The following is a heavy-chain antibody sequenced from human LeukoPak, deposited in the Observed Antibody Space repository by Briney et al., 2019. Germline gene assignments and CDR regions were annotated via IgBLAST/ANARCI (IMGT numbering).Heavy chain of an antibody. J-gene: IGHJ4*02. CDR2: ISYDGSNK. Sequence: PGGSLRLSCAASGFTFSNYGMHWVRQAPGKGLEWVAVISYDGSNKYYADSVKGRFTISRDNSKNTLYLQMNSLRAEDTAVYYCAKPRHYYDSSGSEFDYWGQGTLVTVSS. D-gene: IGHD3-22*01. V-gene: IGHV3-30*18. CDR3: AKPRHYYDSSGSEFDY. CDR1: GFTFSNYG.